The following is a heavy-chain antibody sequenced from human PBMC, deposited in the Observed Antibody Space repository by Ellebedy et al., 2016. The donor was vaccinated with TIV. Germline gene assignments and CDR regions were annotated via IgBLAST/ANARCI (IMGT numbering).Heavy chain of an antibody. CDR2: IYYSGST. CDR3: ARDDPSGWLDP. V-gene: IGHV4-61*01. CDR1: GGSASSGRYY. J-gene: IGHJ5*02. Sequence: MLSETLSLTCTVSGGSASSGRYYWSWIRQPPGKGLEWVGYIYYSGSTNYNPSLKSRVTISIDTSKNQFSLRLTSVTAADTAVYYCARDDPSGWLDPWGQGTLVTVSS. D-gene: IGHD3-10*01.